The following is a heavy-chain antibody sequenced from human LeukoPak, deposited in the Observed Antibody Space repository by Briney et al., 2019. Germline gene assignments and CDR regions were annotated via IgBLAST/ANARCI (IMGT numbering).Heavy chain of an antibody. D-gene: IGHD3-10*01. V-gene: IGHV4-59*01. CDR2: IYYSGST. J-gene: IGHJ5*02. CDR1: GGSISSYY. Sequence: PSETLSLTCTVSGGSISSYYWSWIRQPPGKGLEWIGYIYYSGSTNYNPSPKSRVTISVDTSKNQFSLKLSSVTAADTAVYYCARVLLWFGELKFDPWGQGTLVTVSS. CDR3: ARVLLWFGELKFDP.